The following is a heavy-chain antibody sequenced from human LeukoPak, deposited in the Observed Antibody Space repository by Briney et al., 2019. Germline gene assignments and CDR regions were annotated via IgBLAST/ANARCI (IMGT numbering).Heavy chain of an antibody. CDR2: IYYGGST. CDR1: GGSISSGGYY. CDR3: ARELWRYAFDI. V-gene: IGHV4-31*03. D-gene: IGHD2-21*01. Sequence: SQTLSLTCTVSGGSISSGGYYWSWIRQHPGKGLEWIGYIYYGGSTYYNPSLKSRVTISVDTSKNQFSLKLSSVTAADMAVYYCARELWRYAFDIWGQGTMVTVSS. J-gene: IGHJ3*02.